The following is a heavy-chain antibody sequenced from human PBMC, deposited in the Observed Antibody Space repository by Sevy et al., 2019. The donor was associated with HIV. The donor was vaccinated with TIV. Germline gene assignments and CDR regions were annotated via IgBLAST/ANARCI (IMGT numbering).Heavy chain of an antibody. Sequence: SETLSLTCTVSGGSISSYYWSWIRQPAGKGLGWIGRIYTSGSTNYNPSLKSRVTMSVDTSKNQFSLKLSSVTAADTAVYYCARSRYGSGDFDYWGQGTLVTVSS. CDR3: ARSRYGSGDFDY. D-gene: IGHD3-10*01. V-gene: IGHV4-4*07. J-gene: IGHJ4*02. CDR1: GGSISSYY. CDR2: IYTSGST.